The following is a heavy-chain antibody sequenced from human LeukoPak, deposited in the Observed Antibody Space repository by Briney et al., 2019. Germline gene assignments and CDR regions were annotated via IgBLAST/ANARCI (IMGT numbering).Heavy chain of an antibody. CDR1: GFAVSSKY. Sequence: GGSLRLSCAASGFAVSSKYMTWVRQAPGKGMEWVSVIYSDGSTFYADSVKGRFTISRDNAKNTRFVQMNRLKPEDTAVYYCARVPWDYWG. CDR2: IYSDGST. J-gene: IGHJ4*01. V-gene: IGHV3-53*05. CDR3: ARVPWDY.